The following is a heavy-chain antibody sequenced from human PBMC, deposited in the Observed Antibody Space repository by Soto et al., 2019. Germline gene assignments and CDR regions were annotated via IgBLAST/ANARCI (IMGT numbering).Heavy chain of an antibody. D-gene: IGHD2-8*02. CDR2: ISGSGGST. V-gene: IGHV3-23*01. Sequence: PAGSMRLSSAACGLTFSSYAMSGVRQAPGKGLEWVSAISGSGGSTYYADSVKGRFTISRDNSKNTLYLQMNNLRAEDTAVYYCAPGGVTTSNFDYWGQRPLVTVPS. CDR1: GLTFSSYA. CDR3: APGGVTTSNFDY. J-gene: IGHJ4*02.